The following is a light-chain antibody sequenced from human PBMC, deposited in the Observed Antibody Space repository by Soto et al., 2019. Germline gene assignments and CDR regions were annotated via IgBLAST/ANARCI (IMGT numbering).Light chain of an antibody. Sequence: EIVLTQSPGTLSLSPGERATLSCRASQSISSSYLAWYQQKPGQAPRLLIYGPSSRATGIPDRFSGSGSGTDFTLTISRLEPEDFALYYCQQYGSSPATLTFGGGTKVEIK. CDR1: QSISSSY. CDR3: QQYGSSPATLT. V-gene: IGKV3-20*01. CDR2: GPS. J-gene: IGKJ4*01.